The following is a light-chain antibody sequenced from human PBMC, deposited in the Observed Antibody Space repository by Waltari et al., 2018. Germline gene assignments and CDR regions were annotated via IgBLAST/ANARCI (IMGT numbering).Light chain of an antibody. J-gene: IGKJ2*01. CDR2: GAS. V-gene: IGKV3-15*01. CDR1: QSISSN. Sequence: EIVMTQSPATLFVSPGERATLSCRASQSISSNLAGYQQKPGQAPRLPLYGASTRAPAIPARFSGSGSGTEFALTISSLQSEDSAVYYCQQYQNWPQTFGQGTKLQIK. CDR3: QQYQNWPQT.